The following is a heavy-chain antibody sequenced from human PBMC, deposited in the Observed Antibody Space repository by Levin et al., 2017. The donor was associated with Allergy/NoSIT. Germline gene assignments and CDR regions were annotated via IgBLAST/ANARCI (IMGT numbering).Heavy chain of an antibody. CDR3: TTGGPARGYTYVY. V-gene: IGHV3-15*01. Sequence: GESLKISCAASEFTFTNARMSWVRQAPGKGLEWVGRIKPKTEGGTTVYAAPVKDRFTISRDDSKNMLFLQMNSLKTEDTAVYYCTTGGPARGYTYVYWGQGTLVSVSS. CDR2: IKPKTEGGTT. J-gene: IGHJ4*02. CDR1: EFTFTNAR. D-gene: IGHD5-18*01.